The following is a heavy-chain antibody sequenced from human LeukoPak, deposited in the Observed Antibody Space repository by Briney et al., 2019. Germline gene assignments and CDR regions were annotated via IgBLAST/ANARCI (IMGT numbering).Heavy chain of an antibody. CDR1: GFTFRTYA. D-gene: IGHD3-22*01. J-gene: IGHJ4*02. Sequence: GGSLRLSCAASGFTFRTYAMSWVRQAPGKGLEWVSIVSGRDGYTHYADAVKGRSTISRDNSKNTLYLQMNSLRAEDTAVYYCAKAMTKGPPFDYWGQGTLVTVSS. CDR3: AKAMTKGPPFDY. CDR2: VSGRDGYT. V-gene: IGHV3-23*01.